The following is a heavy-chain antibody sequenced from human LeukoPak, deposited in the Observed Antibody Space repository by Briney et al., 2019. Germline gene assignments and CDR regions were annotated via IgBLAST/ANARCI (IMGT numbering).Heavy chain of an antibody. V-gene: IGHV4-34*01. CDR3: ARRTYYDSSGSVYFQH. CDR1: GGSFSGVY. Sequence: SETLSLTCAVYGGSFSGVYWSWIRQPPGKGLEWIGEINHRGNANYNPSLKSRFTISVDTSKNQFSLKLSSVTAADTAVYYCARRTYYDSSGSVYFQHWGQGTLVTVSS. J-gene: IGHJ1*01. D-gene: IGHD3-22*01. CDR2: INHRGNA.